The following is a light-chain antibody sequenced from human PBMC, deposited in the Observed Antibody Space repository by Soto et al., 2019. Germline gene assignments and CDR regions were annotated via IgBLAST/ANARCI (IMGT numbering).Light chain of an antibody. CDR2: GAS. V-gene: IGKV3-15*01. Sequence: DIVMTQSPATLSVSPGETVTLSCKASQSLNRNVAWYQQKPGQAPRVLIYGASARATDIPDRFRGSGSGAEYSLTITNLHSNDFVLYYCQQYDKWPHTFGLGTKLEIK. CDR3: QQYDKWPHT. CDR1: QSLNRN. J-gene: IGKJ2*01.